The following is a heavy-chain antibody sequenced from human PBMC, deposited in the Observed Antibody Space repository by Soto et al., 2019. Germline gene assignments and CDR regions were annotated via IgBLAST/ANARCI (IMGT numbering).Heavy chain of an antibody. CDR3: ARDRVAVAGTFLGPTFNFDY. D-gene: IGHD6-19*01. CDR1: GYTFTGYY. V-gene: IGHV1-2*04. Sequence: GASVKVSCKASGYTFTGYYMHWVRQAPGQGLEWMGWINPSSGGTNYAQKFQGWVTMTRDTSISTAYMELSRLRSDDTAVYYCARDRVAVAGTFLGPTFNFDYWGQGTLVTVSS. J-gene: IGHJ4*02. CDR2: INPSSGGT.